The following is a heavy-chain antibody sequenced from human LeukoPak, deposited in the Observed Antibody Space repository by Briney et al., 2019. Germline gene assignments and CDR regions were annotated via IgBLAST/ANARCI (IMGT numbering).Heavy chain of an antibody. CDR3: ARSRDGHNYYYYGMDV. D-gene: IGHD5-24*01. V-gene: IGHV3-53*01. J-gene: IGHJ6*02. CDR2: IYSGGSA. CDR1: GFTVSSNY. Sequence: GGSLRLSCAASGFTVSSNYMSWVRQAPGKGLEWVSVIYSGGSAYYTDSVKGRFTISRDNSKNTLYLQVNSLRAEDTAVYYCARSRDGHNYYYYGMDVWGQGTTVTVSS.